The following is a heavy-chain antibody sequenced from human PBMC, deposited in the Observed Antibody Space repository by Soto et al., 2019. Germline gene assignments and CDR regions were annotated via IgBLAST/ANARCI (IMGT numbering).Heavy chain of an antibody. J-gene: IGHJ6*02. V-gene: IGHV1-69*06. CDR1: GGTFSSNS. D-gene: IGHD3-16*01. Sequence: QVQLVQSGAEVKRPGSSVKVSCKASGGTFSSNSINWVRQAPGQGLEWMGSIIPLFGTTDYAQNFQGRVTTSAHKFTNTAYVELSSLRSEDTAVYFCARAVLSSSRPSYYEYGMDVWGQGTTVTVSS. CDR2: IIPLFGTT. CDR3: ARAVLSSSRPSYYEYGMDV.